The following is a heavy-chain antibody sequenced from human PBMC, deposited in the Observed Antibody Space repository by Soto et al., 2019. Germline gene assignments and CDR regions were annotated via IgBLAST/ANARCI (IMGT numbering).Heavy chain of an antibody. CDR1: GYTFTSYG. J-gene: IGHJ4*02. Sequence: ASVKVSWKASGYTFTSYGISWVRQAPGQGLEWMGWISADNGNTNYSQKFEGRVTMTRDTSATTAYMGMSSLTSEDSAVYYCARDSFGAARPRFSDYWGQGTLVTVSS. D-gene: IGHD6-6*01. V-gene: IGHV1-18*01. CDR3: ARDSFGAARPRFSDY. CDR2: ISADNGNT.